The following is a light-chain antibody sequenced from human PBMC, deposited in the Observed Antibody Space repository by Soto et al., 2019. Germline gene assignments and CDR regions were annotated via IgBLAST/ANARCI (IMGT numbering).Light chain of an antibody. V-gene: IGKV1-5*03. Sequence: DIQMTQSPSTLSASIGDRVTITCRASQSIHSWLAWYQQKPGKAPKLLIYKASSLQTGVPSRFSGSGSGTEFTLTISSLQPDXXXTXXXXXXXSYSRTFGQGTKV. CDR2: KAS. CDR3: XXXXSYSRT. CDR1: QSIHSW. J-gene: IGKJ1*01.